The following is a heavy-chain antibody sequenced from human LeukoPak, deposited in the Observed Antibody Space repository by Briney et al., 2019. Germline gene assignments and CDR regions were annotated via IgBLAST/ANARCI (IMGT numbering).Heavy chain of an antibody. D-gene: IGHD2-21*02. CDR1: DDSIDSVSYY. J-gene: IGHJ3*02. CDR3: ARDGGLAITGHAALPI. Sequence: SQTLSLTCRVSDDSIDSVSYYWHWIRQAAGKGLEWIGRIHSSGTSNSNPSLKSRVTMSVVTSKKEFSLKVDSVTAADTATYFCARDGGLAITGHAALPIWGPGTTVIVSS. V-gene: IGHV4-61*02. CDR2: IHSSGTS.